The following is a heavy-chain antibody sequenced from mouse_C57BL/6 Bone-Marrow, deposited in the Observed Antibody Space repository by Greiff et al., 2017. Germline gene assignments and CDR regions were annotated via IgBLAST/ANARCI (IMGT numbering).Heavy chain of an antibody. J-gene: IGHJ1*03. V-gene: IGHV1-19*01. CDR3: ATQKFYYGSSSFDV. Sequence: EVQLQQSGPVLVKPGASVKMSCKASGYTFTDYYMNWVKQSHGKSLEWIGVINPYNGGTSYNQKFKGKATLTVDKSSSTAYMELNSLTSEDSAVYYCATQKFYYGSSSFDVWGTGTTVTVSS. D-gene: IGHD1-1*01. CDR2: INPYNGGT. CDR1: GYTFTDYY.